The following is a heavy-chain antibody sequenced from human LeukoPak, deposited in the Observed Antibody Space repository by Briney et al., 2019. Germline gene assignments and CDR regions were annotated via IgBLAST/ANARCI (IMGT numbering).Heavy chain of an antibody. CDR2: IFYNGRS. CDR1: DDSISDYY. V-gene: IGHV4-59*08. J-gene: IGHJ4*02. D-gene: IGHD1-26*01. Sequence: SETLSLTCTVSDDSISDYYWSWIRQPPGKGLEWIGYIFYNGRSEYNPSLKSRVTISVDTSKNQFSLRLSSVTAADTAMYYCTRHPGIRYSGSYIDYWGQGTLVTVSS. CDR3: TRHPGIRYSGSYIDY.